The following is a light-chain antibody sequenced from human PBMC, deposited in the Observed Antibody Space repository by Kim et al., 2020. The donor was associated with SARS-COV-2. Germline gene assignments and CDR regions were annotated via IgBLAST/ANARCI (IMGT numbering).Light chain of an antibody. CDR3: QQLNSYPRLT. Sequence: SVGNRVTITCRASQGISSHLAWYQQKPGKAPKLLIYAASTLQSGVPLRFSGSGSGTEFTLTISSLQPEDFATYYCQQLNSYPRLTFGGGTKVEIK. V-gene: IGKV1-9*01. J-gene: IGKJ4*01. CDR1: QGISSH. CDR2: AAS.